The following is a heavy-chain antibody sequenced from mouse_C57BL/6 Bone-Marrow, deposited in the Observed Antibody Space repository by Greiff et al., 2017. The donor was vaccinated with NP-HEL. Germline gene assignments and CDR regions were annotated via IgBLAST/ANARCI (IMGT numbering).Heavy chain of an antibody. J-gene: IGHJ2*01. CDR2: IHPNSGST. CDR1: GYTFTSYW. V-gene: IGHV1-64*01. D-gene: IGHD1-1*01. CDR3: ARSLYYGSSPYFDY. Sequence: VQLQQSGAELVKPGASVKLSCKASGYTFTSYWMHWVKQRPGQGLEWIGMIHPNSGSTNYNEKFKSKATLTVDKSSSTAYMQLSSLTSEDSAVYYCARSLYYGSSPYFDYWGQGTTLTVSS.